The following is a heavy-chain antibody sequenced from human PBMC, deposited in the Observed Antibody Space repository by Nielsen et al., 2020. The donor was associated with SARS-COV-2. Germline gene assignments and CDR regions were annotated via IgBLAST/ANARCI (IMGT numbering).Heavy chain of an antibody. CDR2: ISAYNGNT. D-gene: IGHD3-16*01. CDR1: GYTFTSYG. Sequence: ASVKVSCKASGYTFTSYGISWVRQAPGQGLEWMEWISAYNGNTNYAQKLQGRVTMTTDTSTSTAYMELRSLRSDDTAVYYCARDVNMITFGGVMYYFDYWGQGTLVTVSS. V-gene: IGHV1-18*01. J-gene: IGHJ4*02. CDR3: ARDVNMITFGGVMYYFDY.